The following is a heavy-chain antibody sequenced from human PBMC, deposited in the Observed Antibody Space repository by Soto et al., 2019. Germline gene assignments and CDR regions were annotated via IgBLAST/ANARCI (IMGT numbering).Heavy chain of an antibody. Sequence: QITLKESGPTVVKPTETLTLTCTFSGFSLTTSGVGVGWVRQSPGKAPEWLALIYWDDDKRYSTSLQSRLTITKDISKNQVVLTMANVDPADTATYYCAHRVLRTVFGLVTTTAIYFDFWGQGTPVVVSS. CDR3: AHRVLRTVFGLVTTTAIYFDF. V-gene: IGHV2-5*02. D-gene: IGHD3-3*01. CDR2: IYWDDDK. J-gene: IGHJ4*02. CDR1: GFSLTTSGVG.